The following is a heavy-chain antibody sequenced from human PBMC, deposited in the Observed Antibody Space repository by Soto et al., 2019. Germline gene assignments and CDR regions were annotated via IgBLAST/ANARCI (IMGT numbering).Heavy chain of an antibody. D-gene: IGHD2-15*01. Sequence: GSLRLSCAASGFTFTNYAMNWVRQAPGKGLEWVSVISGSGESTYYADSVKGRFTISRDNSKNTLYLQMNSLRAEDTAVYFCAKDFGDIVVVVLAPYGMDVWGLGTTATVSS. V-gene: IGHV3-23*01. CDR2: ISGSGEST. J-gene: IGHJ6*02. CDR3: AKDFGDIVVVVLAPYGMDV. CDR1: GFTFTNYA.